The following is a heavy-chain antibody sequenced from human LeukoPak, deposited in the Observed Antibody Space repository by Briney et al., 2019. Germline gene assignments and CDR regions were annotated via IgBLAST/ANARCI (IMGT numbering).Heavy chain of an antibody. V-gene: IGHV1-2*02. CDR2: INPNSGGT. Sequence: ASVKVSCKASGYTVTSYGISWVRQAPGQGLEWTGWINPNSGGTNYAQKFQGRVTMTRDTSISTAYMELSRLRSDDTAVYYCAREEWEEGDNWFDPWGQGTLVTVSS. D-gene: IGHD1-26*01. CDR3: AREEWEEGDNWFDP. CDR1: GYTVTSYG. J-gene: IGHJ5*02.